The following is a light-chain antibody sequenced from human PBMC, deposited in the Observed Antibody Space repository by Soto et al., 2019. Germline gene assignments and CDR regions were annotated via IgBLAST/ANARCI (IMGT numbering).Light chain of an antibody. Sequence: EVVLTQSPGTLSLSPGERATLSCRASQNVSSYVAWYQQKPGQSPRLLIYDASKRATGIPARFSGSGSGADFTLTISSLEPEDFAFYDCQHRFFGPGTKVDLK. J-gene: IGKJ3*01. CDR1: QNVSSY. CDR3: QHRF. CDR2: DAS. V-gene: IGKV3-11*01.